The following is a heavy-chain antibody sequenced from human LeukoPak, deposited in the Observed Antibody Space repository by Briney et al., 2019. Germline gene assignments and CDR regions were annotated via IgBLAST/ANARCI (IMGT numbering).Heavy chain of an antibody. J-gene: IGHJ4*02. CDR3: AKAKVGATNFDY. D-gene: IGHD1-26*01. Sequence: GRSLRLSCAASGFTFSTYAMHWVRQAPGKGLEWVAVISYDGSNKYYADSVKGRFTISRDNSKNTLYLQMNSLRAEDTAVYYCAKAKVGATNFDYWGQGTLVTVSS. CDR2: ISYDGSNK. CDR1: GFTFSTYA. V-gene: IGHV3-30*04.